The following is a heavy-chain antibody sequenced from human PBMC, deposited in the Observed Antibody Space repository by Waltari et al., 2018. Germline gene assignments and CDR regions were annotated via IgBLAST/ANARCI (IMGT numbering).Heavy chain of an antibody. CDR3: ARDLLRYGDYGRGY. D-gene: IGHD4-17*01. V-gene: IGHV3-53*01. Sequence: EVQLVESGGGLIQPGGSLRLSCAASGFTVSSNYMSWVRRAPGKGREWVSGSYSGGRHYYGDSVKGRFTISRDISKNTLYLQMNSLRAEDTAVYYCARDLLRYGDYGRGYWGQGTLVTVSA. J-gene: IGHJ4*02. CDR1: GFTVSSNY. CDR2: SYSGGRH.